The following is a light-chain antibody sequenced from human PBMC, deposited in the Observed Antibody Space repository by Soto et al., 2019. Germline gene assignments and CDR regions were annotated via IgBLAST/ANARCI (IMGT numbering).Light chain of an antibody. V-gene: IGLV1-40*01. CDR2: GNN. Sequence: QSVLTQPPSVSGAPGQRVTISCSGTITNIGAGYEVHWYQQLPGAAPKLLIYGNNNRPSGVPDRFSGSKSGTSASLAITGLQADDEADYYCQSYDSSLSGLWVFGGGTKLTVL. CDR1: ITNIGAGYE. CDR3: QSYDSSLSGLWV. J-gene: IGLJ3*02.